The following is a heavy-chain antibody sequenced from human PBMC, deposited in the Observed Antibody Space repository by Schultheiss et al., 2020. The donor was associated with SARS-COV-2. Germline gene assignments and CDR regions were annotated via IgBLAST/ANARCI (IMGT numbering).Heavy chain of an antibody. CDR2: INSDGSST. CDR1: GFTFSSYW. V-gene: IGHV3-74*01. CDR3: AREPEGTYDFWSGYYYYYGMDV. D-gene: IGHD3-3*01. J-gene: IGHJ6*02. Sequence: GGSLRLSCAASGFTFSSYWMHWVRQAPGKGLVWVSRINSDGSSTSYADSVKGRFTISRDNAKNTLYLQMNSLRAEDTAVYYCAREPEGTYDFWSGYYYYYGMDVWGQGTTVTVSS.